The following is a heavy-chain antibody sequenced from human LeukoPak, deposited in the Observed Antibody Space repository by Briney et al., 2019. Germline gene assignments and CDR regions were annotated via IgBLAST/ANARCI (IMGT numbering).Heavy chain of an antibody. D-gene: IGHD6-6*01. J-gene: IGHJ2*01. CDR2: IIPILGIA. Sequence: SVKVPCKASGGTFSSYAISWVRQAPGQGLEWMGRIIPILGIANYAQKFQGRVTITADKSTSTAYMELSSLRSEDTAVYYCARDPVYSSSSFWYFDLWGRGTLVTVSS. V-gene: IGHV1-69*04. CDR1: GGTFSSYA. CDR3: ARDPVYSSSSFWYFDL.